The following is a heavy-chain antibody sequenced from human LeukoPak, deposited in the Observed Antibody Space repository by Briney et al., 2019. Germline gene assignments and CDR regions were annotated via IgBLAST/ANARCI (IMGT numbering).Heavy chain of an antibody. CDR3: ARVRIGQQLDKYYYYAMDV. CDR1: GCTFSTYA. D-gene: IGHD6-13*01. J-gene: IGHJ6*02. CDR2: IIPIFCTP. Sequence: SVKVSCKASGCTFSTYAISWVRQAPGQGLEWMGGIIPIFCTPNYAQKLQGRVTINADESTSTAYMELSSLRSEDTAVYYCARVRIGQQLDKYYYYAMDVWGQGTTVTVSS. V-gene: IGHV1-69*13.